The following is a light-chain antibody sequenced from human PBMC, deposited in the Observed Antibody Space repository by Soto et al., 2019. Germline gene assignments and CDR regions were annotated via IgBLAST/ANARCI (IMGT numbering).Light chain of an antibody. CDR1: QDISNY. J-gene: IGKJ2*01. CDR3: LQDYNYPYT. Sequence: DIQMTQSPSSLSASVGDRVTITCQASQDISNYLNWYQQKPGKAPKLLIYDASNLETGVPSRFSGRGSGTDFTLTISSLQPEDFATYYCLQDYNYPYTFGQGTKLEIK. V-gene: IGKV1-33*01. CDR2: DAS.